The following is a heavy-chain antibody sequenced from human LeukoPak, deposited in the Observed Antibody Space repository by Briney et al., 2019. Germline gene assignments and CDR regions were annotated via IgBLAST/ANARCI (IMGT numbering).Heavy chain of an antibody. Sequence: ASVKVSCKASGHTFTTYYVHLVRQAPGQRLEWMGWINAGNGNTKYSQKFQGRVTITRDTSASTAYMELSSLRSEDAAVYYCARDGKMATINPNWFDPWGQGTLVTVSS. D-gene: IGHD5-24*01. CDR2: INAGNGNT. CDR3: ARDGKMATINPNWFDP. J-gene: IGHJ5*02. V-gene: IGHV1-3*01. CDR1: GHTFTTYY.